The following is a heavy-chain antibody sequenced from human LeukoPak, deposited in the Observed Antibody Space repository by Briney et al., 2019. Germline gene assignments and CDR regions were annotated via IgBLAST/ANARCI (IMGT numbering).Heavy chain of an antibody. CDR3: ARDRTFCGVACFSRGMDV. Sequence: GGSLRLSCAASGFPVSSNYMSWVRQAPGKGLEWISLIHSDGRTYYTDSVEGRFTISRDISKNTVYLQMSGLRAKDTAVYYCARDRTFCGVACFSRGMDVWGQGTTVTVPS. CDR1: GFPVSSNY. D-gene: IGHD2-21*02. V-gene: IGHV3-66*01. CDR2: IHSDGRT. J-gene: IGHJ6*02.